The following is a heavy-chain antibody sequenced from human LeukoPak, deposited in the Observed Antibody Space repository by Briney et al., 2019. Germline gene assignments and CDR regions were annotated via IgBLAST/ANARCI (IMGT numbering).Heavy chain of an antibody. Sequence: GGSLRLSCAASGFTFSSYSMNWVRQAPGKGLEWVSSISSSGSYIYYADSVKGRFTISRDNAKNSLYLQMNSLRAEDTAVYYCASQRIAVAGYDAFDIWGQGTMVTVSS. J-gene: IGHJ3*02. V-gene: IGHV3-21*01. CDR1: GFTFSSYS. D-gene: IGHD6-19*01. CDR3: ASQRIAVAGYDAFDI. CDR2: ISSSGSYI.